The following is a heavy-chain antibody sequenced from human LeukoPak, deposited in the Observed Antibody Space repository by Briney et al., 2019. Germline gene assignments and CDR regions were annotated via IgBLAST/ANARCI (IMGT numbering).Heavy chain of an antibody. V-gene: IGHV1-2*02. CDR3: ARDPPFVADVSSSSPVGSQYYYGMDV. CDR1: GYTFTGYY. J-gene: IGHJ6*02. CDR2: INPNSGGT. Sequence: GASVKVSCKASGYTFTGYYMHWVRQAPGQGLEWMGWINPNSGGTNYAQKFQGRVTMTRDTSISTAYMELSRLRSDDTAVYYCARDPPFVADVSSSSPVGSQYYYGMDVWGQGTTVTVSS. D-gene: IGHD6-13*01.